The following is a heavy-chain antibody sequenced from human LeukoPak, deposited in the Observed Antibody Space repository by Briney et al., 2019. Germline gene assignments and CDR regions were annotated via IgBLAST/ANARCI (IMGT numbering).Heavy chain of an antibody. V-gene: IGHV4-4*02. J-gene: IGHJ4*02. CDR3: ARDSPMVRGVMMY. CDR2: IYHSGST. Sequence: SETLSLTCTVSGGSISSGDYYWSWVRQPPGKGLEWIGEIYHSGSTNYNPSLKSRVTISVDKSKNQFSLKLSSVTAADTAVYYCARDSPMVRGVMMYWGQGTLVTVSS. D-gene: IGHD3-10*01. CDR1: GGSISSGDYY.